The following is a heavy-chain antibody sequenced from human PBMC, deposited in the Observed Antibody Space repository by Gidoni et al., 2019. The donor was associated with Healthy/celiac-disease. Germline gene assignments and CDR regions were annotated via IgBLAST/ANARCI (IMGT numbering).Heavy chain of an antibody. CDR1: GGSIRSGDYY. CDR3: ARGNSGSYSKGACFDY. J-gene: IGHJ4*02. Sequence: QVQLQESGPGLVKPSQTLSLTCTVSGGSIRSGDYYWSWIRQPPGKGLEWIGYIYYSGSTYYNPSLKSRVTISVDTSKNQFSLKLSSVTAADTAVYYCARGNSGSYSKGACFDYWGQGTLVTVSS. CDR2: IYYSGST. V-gene: IGHV4-30-4*01. D-gene: IGHD1-26*01.